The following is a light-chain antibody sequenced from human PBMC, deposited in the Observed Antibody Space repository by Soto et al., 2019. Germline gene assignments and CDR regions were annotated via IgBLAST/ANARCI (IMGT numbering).Light chain of an antibody. V-gene: IGKV1-5*03. CDR3: QQSSSTPQT. CDR1: QSISSW. J-gene: IGKJ4*01. Sequence: DIQMTQSPSTLSASLGDRVTITCRASQSISSWLAWYQQKPGKAPKLLIYKASTLESGVPSRFSGSGSGTEFTLTISSLQPDDFATYYCQQSSSTPQTFGGGTRVEIK. CDR2: KAS.